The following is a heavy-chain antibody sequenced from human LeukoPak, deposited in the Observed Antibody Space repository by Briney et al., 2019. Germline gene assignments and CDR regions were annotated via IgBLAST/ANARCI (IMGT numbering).Heavy chain of an antibody. Sequence: GSLRLSCAASGFTVSSNYMSWVRQAPGKGLEWVSVIYSGGSTYYADSVKGRFTISRDNSKNTLYLQMNSLRAEDTAVYYCARMGRYSYGPDYWGQGTLVTVSS. CDR1: GFTVSSNY. D-gene: IGHD5-18*01. V-gene: IGHV3-53*01. CDR2: IYSGGST. J-gene: IGHJ4*02. CDR3: ARMGRYSYGPDY.